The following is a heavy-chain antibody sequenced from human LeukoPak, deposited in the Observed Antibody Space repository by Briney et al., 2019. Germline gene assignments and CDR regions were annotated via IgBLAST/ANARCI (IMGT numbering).Heavy chain of an antibody. D-gene: IGHD1-26*01. CDR2: IYSGGTT. CDR1: GLTVSTNF. V-gene: IGHV3-66*01. J-gene: IGHJ3*02. Sequence: GGSLRLSCAASGLTVSTNFMSWVRLAPGKGLEWVSTIYSGGTTYHADSVKGRFAISRDNSKNTLYLQMNSLRAEDTAVYYCAKVRGSYLHDAFDIWGQGTMVTVSS. CDR3: AKVRGSYLHDAFDI.